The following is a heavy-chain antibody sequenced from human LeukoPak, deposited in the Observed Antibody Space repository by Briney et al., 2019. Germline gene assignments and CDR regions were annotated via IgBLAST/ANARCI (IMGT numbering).Heavy chain of an antibody. CDR2: IRGDNGNT. D-gene: IGHD6-13*01. Sequence: GTSVKVSCKASGYTLSSSGISWVRQAPGQGLEWIGWIRGDNGNTGYAQKFQGRVTMTTDTSTSTGYMELRSLRFEDTAVYYCARVFRAAAGYFYFDVWGRGTLVTVSS. V-gene: IGHV1-18*01. CDR1: GYTLSSSG. CDR3: ARVFRAAAGYFYFDV. J-gene: IGHJ2*01.